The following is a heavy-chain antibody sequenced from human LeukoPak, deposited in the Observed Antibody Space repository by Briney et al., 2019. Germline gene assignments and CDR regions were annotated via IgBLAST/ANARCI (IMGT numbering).Heavy chain of an antibody. D-gene: IGHD2-15*01. CDR1: GGSISSYY. CDR3: ARRLGYCSGGSCPNWFDP. CDR2: IYYSGST. Sequence: SETLSLTCTVSGGSISSYYWSWIRQPPGKGLEWIGYIYYSGSTNYNPTLKSRVTISVDTSKNQFSLKLSSVTAADTAVYYCARRLGYCSGGSCPNWFDPWGQGTLVTVSS. J-gene: IGHJ5*02. V-gene: IGHV4-59*08.